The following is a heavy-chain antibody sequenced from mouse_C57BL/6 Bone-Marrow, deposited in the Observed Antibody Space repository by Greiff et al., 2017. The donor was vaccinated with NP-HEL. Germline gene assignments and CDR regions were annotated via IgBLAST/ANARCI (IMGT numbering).Heavy chain of an antibody. J-gene: IGHJ1*03. Sequence: QVQLQQSGAELVRPGASVTLSCKASGYTFTDYEMHWVKQTPVHGLEWIGAIDPETGGTAYNQKFKGKAILTADKSSSTAYMELRSLTSEDSAVYYCTSCPYYYGTPYWYFDVWGTGTTVTVAS. D-gene: IGHD1-1*01. CDR3: TSCPYYYGTPYWYFDV. CDR1: GYTFTDYE. CDR2: IDPETGGT. V-gene: IGHV1-15*01.